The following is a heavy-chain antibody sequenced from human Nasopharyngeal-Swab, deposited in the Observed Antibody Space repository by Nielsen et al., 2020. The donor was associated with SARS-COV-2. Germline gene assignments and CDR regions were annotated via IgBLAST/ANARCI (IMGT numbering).Heavy chain of an antibody. D-gene: IGHD2-2*01. J-gene: IGHJ6*03. V-gene: IGHV1-18*04. CDR3: ATERSGVVPGPLVIGPWYIYYYMDV. CDR2: ISPSKGNR. CDR1: GYTFTGNY. Sequence: ASENVSCKAPGYTFTGNYIIWVRQDPGPGLEWMGRISPSKGNRKLAQRFQGRVTMTTDTSTRTAYMELRSLPSDYTAVYYCATERSGVVPGPLVIGPWYIYYYMDVWGKGTTVTVSS.